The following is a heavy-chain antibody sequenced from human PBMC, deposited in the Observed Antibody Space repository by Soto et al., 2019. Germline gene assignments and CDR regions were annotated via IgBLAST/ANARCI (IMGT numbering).Heavy chain of an antibody. CDR3: AGGSYDTDD. J-gene: IGHJ4*01. CDR2: IRAYYGKT. Sequence: ASVNLSCKASGYTFTSYGISWVRQAPGQGIGGMGCIRAYYGKTNYAQKLQGRVTMNTNTSTGPAYIELRSMRSDDTAVYYCAGGSYDTDDWG. CDR1: GYTFTSYG. V-gene: IGHV1-18*01. D-gene: IGHD3-10*01.